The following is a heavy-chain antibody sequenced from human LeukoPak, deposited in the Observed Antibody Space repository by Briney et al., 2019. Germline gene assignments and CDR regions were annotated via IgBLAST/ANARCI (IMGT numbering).Heavy chain of an antibody. CDR1: GYIFTDYY. J-gene: IGHJ3*02. CDR2: INPNNGGT. V-gene: IGHV1-2*06. D-gene: IGHD1-14*01. Sequence: ASVKVSCKASGYIFTDYYMHWVRQAPGQGLEWMGRINPNNGGTYYSQKFQGRVTMTRDTSITTAYMELSRLRSDDTAVYYCAREITGTPPSIWGQGTMVTVSS. CDR3: AREITGTPPSI.